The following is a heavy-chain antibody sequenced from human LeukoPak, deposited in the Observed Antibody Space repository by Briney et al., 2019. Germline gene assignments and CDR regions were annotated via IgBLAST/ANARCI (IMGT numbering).Heavy chain of an antibody. CDR3: AKDHYVSGRYDAFDI. J-gene: IGHJ3*02. D-gene: IGHD3-10*01. CDR1: RFTFSSYA. V-gene: IGHV3-23*01. Sequence: PGGSLRLSCAASRFTFSSYAMSWVRQAPGEGLEWVSSITTSGGSTYYADSVKGRFTISRDNAKNTLYLQMNSLRAEDTAVYYCAKDHYVSGRYDAFDIWGQGTMVTVSS. CDR2: ITTSGGST.